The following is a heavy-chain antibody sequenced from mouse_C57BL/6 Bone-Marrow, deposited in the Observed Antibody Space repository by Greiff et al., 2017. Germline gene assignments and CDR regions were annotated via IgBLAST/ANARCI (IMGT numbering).Heavy chain of an antibody. CDR2: IYPRDGST. CDR3: ARPTLYQGFAY. CDR1: GYTFTSYD. Sequence: QVQLKQSGPELVKPGASVKLSCKASGYTFTSYDINWVKQRPGQGLEWIGWIYPRDGSTKYNEKFKGKATLTVDTSSSTAYMELHSLTSEDSAVYFCARPTLYQGFAYWGQGTLVTVSA. J-gene: IGHJ3*01. D-gene: IGHD2-12*01. V-gene: IGHV1-85*01.